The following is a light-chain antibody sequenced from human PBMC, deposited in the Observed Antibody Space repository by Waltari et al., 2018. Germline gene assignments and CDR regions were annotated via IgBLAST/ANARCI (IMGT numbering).Light chain of an antibody. CDR1: SGHSSNV. CDR2: VKHDGSH. CDR3: QTGGHGTWV. J-gene: IGLJ3*02. V-gene: IGLV4-69*01. Sequence: QLVLTQSPSASASLGASVKLTCTLSSGHSSNVIAWLQQQPEKGPRFLMKVKHDGSHRKGDRIPDRFSGSSSGAERYLSISSLQSEDEADYFCQTGGHGTWVFGGGTKLTVL.